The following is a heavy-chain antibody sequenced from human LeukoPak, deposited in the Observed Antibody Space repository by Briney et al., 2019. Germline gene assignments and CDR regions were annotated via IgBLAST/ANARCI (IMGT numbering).Heavy chain of an antibody. J-gene: IGHJ4*02. Sequence: GESLTLSCSASGFNYSSYAMSWVPQAPGKGLEWVSAISGSGGSTYYADSVKGRFTISRDNSKNTLYLQMNSLRAEDTAVYYCAKDPNYYDSSGYDPIDYWGQGTLVTVSS. CDR3: AKDPNYYDSSGYDPIDY. D-gene: IGHD3-22*01. CDR1: GFNYSSYA. V-gene: IGHV3-23*01. CDR2: ISGSGGST.